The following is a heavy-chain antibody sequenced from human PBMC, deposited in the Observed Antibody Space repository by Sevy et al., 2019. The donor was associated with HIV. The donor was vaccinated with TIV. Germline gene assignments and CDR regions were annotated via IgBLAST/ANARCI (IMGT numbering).Heavy chain of an antibody. Sequence: GGSLRLSCAASGFTFSSYAMHWVRQAPGKGLEWVAVISYDGSNKYYADSVKGRFTISRDNSKNTLYLQMNSLRAEDTAVYYCATDGYYVGIAVADSKTYYFDYWGQGTLVTVSS. D-gene: IGHD6-19*01. CDR3: ATDGYYVGIAVADSKTYYFDY. J-gene: IGHJ4*02. CDR1: GFTFSSYA. V-gene: IGHV3-30-3*01. CDR2: ISYDGSNK.